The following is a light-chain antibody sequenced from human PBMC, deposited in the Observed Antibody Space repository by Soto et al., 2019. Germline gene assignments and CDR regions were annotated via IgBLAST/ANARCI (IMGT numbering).Light chain of an antibody. Sequence: EIVLTQSPGTLSLSPGERATLSCRASQSVSSSYLAWYQQKPGQAPRLLIYGASTRATGIPDRFSGRGSGTDFTLAISRLEPEDFAVYYFQQYGSSPPFTFGQGTKLEIK. J-gene: IGKJ2*01. CDR1: QSVSSSY. CDR2: GAS. V-gene: IGKV3-20*01. CDR3: QQYGSSPPFT.